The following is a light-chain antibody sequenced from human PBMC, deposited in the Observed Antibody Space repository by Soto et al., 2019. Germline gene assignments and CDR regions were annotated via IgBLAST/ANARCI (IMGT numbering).Light chain of an antibody. J-gene: IGKJ3*01. CDR3: QQSYSAPLT. Sequence: DLQMTQSPSSLSASVGDRVTITCRASQGISTYLNWYQQKPGKAPNLLIYAASSLQSGVPSRFSGSGSGTDFTLTINTLQPEDFATYYCQQSYSAPLTFGPGTKVDIK. CDR1: QGISTY. V-gene: IGKV1-39*01. CDR2: AAS.